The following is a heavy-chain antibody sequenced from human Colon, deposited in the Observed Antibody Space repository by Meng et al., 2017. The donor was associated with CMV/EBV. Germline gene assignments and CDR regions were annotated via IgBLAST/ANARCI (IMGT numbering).Heavy chain of an antibody. CDR3: ASFYRELGTYSYWLDL. V-gene: IGHV4-31*03. CDR1: GGSISSANFY. CDR2: RHYSGTL. Sequence: LRLSCTVSGGSISSANFYWSWIRQHPGKGLEWIGYRHYSGTLYYNPSLKSRVTISIDTSKNQVSLELTSVSGADTAVYYCASFYRELGTYSYWLDLWGHGTMVTVSS. D-gene: IGHD1-7*01. J-gene: IGHJ5*02.